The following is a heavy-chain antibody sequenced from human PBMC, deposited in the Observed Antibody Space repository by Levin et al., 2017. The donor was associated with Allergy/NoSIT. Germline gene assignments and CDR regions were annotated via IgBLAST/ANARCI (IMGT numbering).Heavy chain of an antibody. V-gene: IGHV4-59*01. CDR3: ARFLPGRGFDY. J-gene: IGHJ4*02. D-gene: IGHD2-15*01. CDR2: IYYSGST. Sequence: PSETLSLTCTVSGGSISSYYWSWIRQPPGKGLEWIGYIYYSGSTNYNPSLKSRVTISVDTSKNQFSLKLSSVTAADTAVYYCARFLPGRGFDYWGQGTLVTVSS. CDR1: GGSISSYY.